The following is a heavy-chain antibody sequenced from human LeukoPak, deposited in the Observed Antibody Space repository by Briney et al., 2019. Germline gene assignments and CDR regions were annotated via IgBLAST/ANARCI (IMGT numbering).Heavy chain of an antibody. CDR2: INPNNGGT. CDR1: VYTFTGYY. CDR3: ARDWSPGGSKNAFDI. J-gene: IGHJ3*02. V-gene: IGHV1-2*04. Sequence: ASVKVSCKASVYTFTGYYMHWVRQAPGQGLEWMGWINPNNGGTNYAQKFQGWVTMTRDTSISTAYMELSRLTSDDTAVYYCARDWSPGGSKNAFDIWGQGTMVTVSS. D-gene: IGHD2-15*01.